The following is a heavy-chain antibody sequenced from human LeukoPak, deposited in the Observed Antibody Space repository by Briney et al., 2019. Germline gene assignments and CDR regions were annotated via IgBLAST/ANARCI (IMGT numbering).Heavy chain of an antibody. CDR1: GGSFSDYY. D-gene: IGHD3-10*01. CDR3: ARARSYYGSGSRRRNWFDP. V-gene: IGHV4-34*01. Sequence: SETLSLTCAVYGGSFSDYYWSWIRQPPGKGLEWIGEINDSGSTNYNPSLKSRVTISVDTSKNQFSLKLSSVTAADTAVYYCARARSYYGSGSRRRNWFDPWGQGPLVTVSS. J-gene: IGHJ5*02. CDR2: INDSGST.